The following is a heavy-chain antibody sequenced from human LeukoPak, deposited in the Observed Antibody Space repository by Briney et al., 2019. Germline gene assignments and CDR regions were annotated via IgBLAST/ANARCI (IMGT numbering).Heavy chain of an antibody. Sequence: SETLSLTCTVSVGFISGYYKSWIRQTPGKGLVCIRYIYFSGSTNYNPSLNSRVTISVDTSKNQFSLKLSSVTAADTAVYYCARGGYYGSAYFDLWGRGTLVTVSS. CDR1: VGFISGYY. J-gene: IGHJ2*01. D-gene: IGHD3-10*01. V-gene: IGHV4-59*01. CDR2: IYFSGST. CDR3: ARGGYYGSAYFDL.